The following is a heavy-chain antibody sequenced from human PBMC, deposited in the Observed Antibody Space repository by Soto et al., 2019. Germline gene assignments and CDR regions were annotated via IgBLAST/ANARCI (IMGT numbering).Heavy chain of an antibody. J-gene: IGHJ4*02. D-gene: IGHD3-16*01. CDR3: ADKGGGDRILDS. CDR1: GFSLRTSGVG. CDR2: IYWDGYK. Sequence: QITLKESGPTLVKPTQTLTLTCAFSGFSLRTSGVGVGWIRQPPGKALEWLALIYWDGYKHYSPSGKSRLTTTEDPTQNQVGLSIPHMGPLDTAKFYCADKGGGDRILDSRGQGTLVTVSS. V-gene: IGHV2-5*02.